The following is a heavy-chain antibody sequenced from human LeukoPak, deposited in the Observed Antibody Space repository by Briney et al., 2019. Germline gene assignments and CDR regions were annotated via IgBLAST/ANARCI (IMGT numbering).Heavy chain of an antibody. Sequence: GGSLRLSCAASGFTFSSYAMSWVREDPGGGLEWVSAICGSGGSTYYANSVEGRFTISRDNSKNTLYLQMNSLRAEETAVYYCATRVYCSGGCCQGGYGYWGQGTLVTVSS. CDR1: GFTFSSYA. V-gene: IGHV3-23*01. CDR3: ATRVYCSGGCCQGGYGY. D-gene: IGHD2-15*01. J-gene: IGHJ4*02. CDR2: ICGSGGST.